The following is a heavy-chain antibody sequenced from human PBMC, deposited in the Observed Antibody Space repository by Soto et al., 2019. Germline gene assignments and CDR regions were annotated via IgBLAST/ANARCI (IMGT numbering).Heavy chain of an antibody. V-gene: IGHV4-59*11. Sequence: SETLSLTCSVSGDSLNNHYWTWIRQPPGKGLEWIGNIYDSGSTNYSPALKSRVSMSVDTSKNLFSLKMNSVTAADTAVYYCARSSMVTVDYFEFWGQGTVVT. CDR2: IYDSGST. D-gene: IGHD5-18*01. J-gene: IGHJ4*02. CDR1: GDSLNNHY. CDR3: ARSSMVTVDYFEF.